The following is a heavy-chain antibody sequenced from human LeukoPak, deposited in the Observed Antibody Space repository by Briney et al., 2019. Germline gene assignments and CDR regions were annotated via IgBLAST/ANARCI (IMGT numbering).Heavy chain of an antibody. J-gene: IGHJ6*02. CDR2: IYPRDGST. D-gene: IGHD2-21*01. V-gene: IGHV1-46*01. CDR1: GYTFTNNY. Sequence: ASVKVSCKASGYTFTNNYLHWVRQAPGQGLEWMGMIYPRDGSTSYAQNFQGRVTVTRDTSTTTVHMELRGLRSEDTAVYYCARELLPYHYYYGMDVWGQGTTVTVSS. CDR3: ARELLPYHYYYGMDV.